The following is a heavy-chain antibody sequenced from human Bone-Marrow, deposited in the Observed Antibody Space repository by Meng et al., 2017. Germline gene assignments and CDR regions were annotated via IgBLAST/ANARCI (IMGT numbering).Heavy chain of an antibody. V-gene: IGHV5-51*01. J-gene: IGHJ4*02. D-gene: IGHD6-19*01. CDR3: ARPPSGYSSGGDLEAFDY. CDR1: GYSFTSYW. CDR2: IYPGDSDT. Sequence: GESLKISCKGSGYSFTSYWIGWVRQLPGKGLEWMGIIYPGDSDTRYSPSFQGQVTISADKSISTAYLQWSSLRASDTAMYYCARPPSGYSSGGDLEAFDYWGQGTLVTVSS.